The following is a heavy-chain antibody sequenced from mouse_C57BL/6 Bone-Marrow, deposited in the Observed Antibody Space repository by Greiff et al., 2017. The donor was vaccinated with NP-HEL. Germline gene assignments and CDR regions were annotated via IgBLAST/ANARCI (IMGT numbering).Heavy chain of an antibody. Sequence: QVQLQQPGAELVMPGASVKLSCKASGYTFTSYWMHWVKQRPGQGLEWIGEIDPSDSYTNYNQKFKGKSTLTVDKSSSTAYMQLSSLTSEDSAVYYCARWSLGRDWYYEVWGTGTTVTVSS. CDR3: ARWSLGRDWYYEV. V-gene: IGHV1-69*01. D-gene: IGHD4-1*01. J-gene: IGHJ1*03. CDR2: IDPSDSYT. CDR1: GYTFTSYW.